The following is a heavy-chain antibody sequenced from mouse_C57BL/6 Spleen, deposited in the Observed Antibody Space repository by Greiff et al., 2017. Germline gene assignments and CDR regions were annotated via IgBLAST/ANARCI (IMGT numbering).Heavy chain of an antibody. V-gene: IGHV1-18*01. CDR3: ARMGLRLYYYAMDY. J-gene: IGHJ4*01. D-gene: IGHD2-4*01. CDR2: INPTNGGT. Sequence: EVQLQQSGPELVKPGASVKIPCKASGYTFTDYNMDWVKQSHGKSLEWIGDINPTNGGTIYNQKFKGKATLTVDKSSSTAYMELRSLTSEDTAVYYCARMGLRLYYYAMDYWGQGTSVTVSS. CDR1: GYTFTDYN.